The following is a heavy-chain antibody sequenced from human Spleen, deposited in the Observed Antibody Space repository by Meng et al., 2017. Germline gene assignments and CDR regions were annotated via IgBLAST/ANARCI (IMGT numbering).Heavy chain of an antibody. J-gene: IGHJ4*02. D-gene: IGHD3-10*01. Sequence: QVQLVQSGAEVKKPGASVKVSCKASGYTFTDYYFHWVRHAPGQGLEWMGWISAYDGNTKYAQKFQDRVILTTDTSTSTAYMELRSLRSDDTAVYFCARESFQFGDYWGQGTLVTVSS. CDR1: GYTFTDYY. CDR2: ISAYDGNT. CDR3: ARESFQFGDY. V-gene: IGHV1-18*04.